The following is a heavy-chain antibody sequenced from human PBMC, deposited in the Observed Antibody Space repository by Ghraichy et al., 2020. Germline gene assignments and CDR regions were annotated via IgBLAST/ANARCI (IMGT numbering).Heavy chain of an antibody. CDR1: GFTFSSYA. V-gene: IGHV3-23*01. J-gene: IGHJ4*02. CDR2: ISGSGGRT. D-gene: IGHD2-21*01. Sequence: GGSLRLSCAASGFTFSSYAMSWVRQAPGKGLEWVSTISGSGGRTYYADSVKGRFTISRDNSNNTLNLQMNSLRAEDTAVYYCANLWGSYYFDYWGQGTLVTVSS. CDR3: ANLWGSYYFDY.